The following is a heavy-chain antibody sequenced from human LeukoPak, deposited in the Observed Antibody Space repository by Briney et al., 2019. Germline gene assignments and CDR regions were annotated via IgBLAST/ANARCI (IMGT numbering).Heavy chain of an antibody. CDR2: IYSGRTT. Sequence: GGSLRLSCAASGFTVSSNYMSWVRQAPGKGLEWVSVIYSGRTTYYADSVKGRFTISRDNSKNTLHLQMNSLRAEDTAVYYCARDQYSYAHAAHWGQGTLVTVSS. J-gene: IGHJ4*02. V-gene: IGHV3-66*01. CDR1: GFTVSSNY. D-gene: IGHD5-18*01. CDR3: ARDQYSYAHAAH.